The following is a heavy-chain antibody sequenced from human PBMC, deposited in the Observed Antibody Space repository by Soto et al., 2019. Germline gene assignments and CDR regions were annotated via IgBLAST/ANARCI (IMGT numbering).Heavy chain of an antibody. D-gene: IGHD2-8*02. CDR1: GGTFSSYA. CDR2: IIPIFGTA. CDR3: AREHHLPLDRGYFDY. J-gene: IGHJ4*02. V-gene: IGHV1-69*06. Sequence: SVKVSCKDSGGTFSSYAISWVRQAPGQGLEWMGGIIPIFGTANYAQKFQGRVAITADKSTSTAYMELSSLRSEDTAVYYCAREHHLPLDRGYFDYWGQGTLVTVSS.